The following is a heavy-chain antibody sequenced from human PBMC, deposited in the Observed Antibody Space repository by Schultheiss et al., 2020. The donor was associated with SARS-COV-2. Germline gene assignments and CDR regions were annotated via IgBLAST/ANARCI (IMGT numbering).Heavy chain of an antibody. CDR3: ARDLNLYSGYENTFDY. V-gene: IGHV3-30*03. D-gene: IGHD5-12*01. J-gene: IGHJ4*02. CDR1: GFTFSRYS. Sequence: GGSLRLSCAASGFTFSRYSMNWVRQAPGKGLEWVAVISYDGSNKYYADSVKGRFTISRDNSRNTLYLQMNSLRAEDTAVYYCARDLNLYSGYENTFDYWGQGTLVTVSS. CDR2: ISYDGSNK.